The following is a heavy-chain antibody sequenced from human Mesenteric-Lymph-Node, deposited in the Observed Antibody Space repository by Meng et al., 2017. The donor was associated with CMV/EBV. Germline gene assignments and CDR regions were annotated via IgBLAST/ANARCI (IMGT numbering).Heavy chain of an antibody. J-gene: IGHJ5*02. CDR2: IYYSGST. CDR1: GSIRSSRYY. D-gene: IGHD6-13*01. V-gene: IGHV4-39*01. CDR3: ASEGIAAAGTNWFDP. Sequence: GSIRSSRYYWGWIRQPPGKGLEWIGSIYYSGSTYYNPSLKSRVTISVDTSKNQFSLKLSSVTAADTAVYYCASEGIAAAGTNWFDPWGQGTLVTVSS.